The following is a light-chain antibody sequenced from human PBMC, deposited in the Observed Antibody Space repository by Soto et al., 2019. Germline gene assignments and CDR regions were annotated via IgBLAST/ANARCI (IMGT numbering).Light chain of an antibody. J-gene: IGKJ1*01. CDR2: EAS. V-gene: IGKV3-11*01. Sequence: EIVLTQSPATLFLSPGERATLSCRASQSVSSYLAWYQQKPGQAPRLLIYEASNRATGIPARFSGSGSGTDFTLTISSLEPEDFVVYYCQQRSSWPGTFGQGTKVEIK. CDR1: QSVSSY. CDR3: QQRSSWPGT.